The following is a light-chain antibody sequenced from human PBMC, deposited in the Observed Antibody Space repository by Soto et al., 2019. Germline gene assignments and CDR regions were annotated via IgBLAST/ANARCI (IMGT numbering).Light chain of an antibody. CDR2: DTS. Sequence: QAVVTQEPSLTVSPGGTVTLTCGSSTGAVTSGHYPYWFQQKPGQAPRTLIYDTSNKHSWTPARFSGSLLGGKATLTLSGAQPEDGADYYCLLSYRGAGEVFGGGTQLTVL. J-gene: IGLJ2*01. CDR3: LLSYRGAGEV. CDR1: TGAVTSGHY. V-gene: IGLV7-46*01.